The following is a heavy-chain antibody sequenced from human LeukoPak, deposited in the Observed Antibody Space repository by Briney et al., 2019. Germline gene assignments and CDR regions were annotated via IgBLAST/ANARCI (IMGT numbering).Heavy chain of an antibody. CDR2: ISSSGSNI. D-gene: IGHD3-10*01. V-gene: IGHV3-48*03. Sequence: GGSLRLSCAASGFTFSSYEMNWVRQAPGKGLEWVSYISSSGSNIYYADSVKGRFTISRDNAKNSLYLQMNSLRAEDTAVYYCARDLLGYQLPNYYGSGSFDYWGQGTLVTVYS. CDR3: ARDLLGYQLPNYYGSGSFDY. J-gene: IGHJ4*02. CDR1: GFTFSSYE.